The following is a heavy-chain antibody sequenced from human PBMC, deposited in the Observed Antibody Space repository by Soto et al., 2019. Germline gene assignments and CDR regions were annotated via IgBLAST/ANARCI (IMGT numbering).Heavy chain of an antibody. J-gene: IGHJ4*02. V-gene: IGHV4-59*01. CDR2: IFYSGST. CDR3: DRDRLYGSSWYYFEY. CDR1: GGSISNYY. D-gene: IGHD6-13*01. Sequence: SEPLSLTCTVSGGSISNYYWSWIRKPPGKGLEWIGCIFYSGSTNYSPSLRSRVTISVDTSKNQFSLELSSVTAADTAVYYCDRDRLYGSSWYYFEYWGQGTLVTVSS.